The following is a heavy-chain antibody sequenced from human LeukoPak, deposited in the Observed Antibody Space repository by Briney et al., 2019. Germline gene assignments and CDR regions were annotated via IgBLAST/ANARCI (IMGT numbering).Heavy chain of an antibody. J-gene: IGHJ6*04. CDR2: IIPIFGTA. V-gene: IGHV1-69*13. CDR3: ASDIAAAGENGYYYYGMDV. CDR1: GGTFRSYA. Sequence: ASVKVSCKASGGTFRSYAISWVRQAPGQGLEWMGGIIPIFGTANYAQKFQGRVTITADESTSTAYMELSSLRSEDTAVYYCASDIAAAGENGYYYYGMDVWGKGTTVTVSS. D-gene: IGHD6-13*01.